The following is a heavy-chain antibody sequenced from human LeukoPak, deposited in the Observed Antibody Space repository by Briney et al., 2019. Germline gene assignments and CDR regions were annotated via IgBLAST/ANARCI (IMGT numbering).Heavy chain of an antibody. CDR1: GYTFTSYG. V-gene: IGHV1-18*01. D-gene: IGHD3-10*01. CDR3: ARVPMVRGVISYYYYYMDV. CDR2: ISAYNGNT. J-gene: IGHJ6*03. Sequence: ASVKVSCKASGYTFTSYGISWVRQAPGQGLEWMGWISAYNGNTNYAQKLQGRVTMTTDTSTSTAYMELRSLRSDDTAVYYWARVPMVRGVISYYYYYMDVWGKGTTVTVSS.